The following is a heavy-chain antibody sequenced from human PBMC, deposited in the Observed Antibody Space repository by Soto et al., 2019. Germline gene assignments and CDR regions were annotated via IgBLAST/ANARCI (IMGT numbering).Heavy chain of an antibody. D-gene: IGHD2-8*01. V-gene: IGHV1-18*01. J-gene: IGHJ4*02. CDR2: ISAYNGNT. Sequence: GASVKVSCKASGYTFTSYGISWVRQAPGQGLEWMGWISAYNGNTNYAQKLQGRVTMTTDTSTSTAYMELRSLRSDDTAVYYCARDVVLMVYAKSPTVRPSSPFDYWGQGTLVTVSS. CDR3: ARDVVLMVYAKSPTVRPSSPFDY. CDR1: GYTFTSYG.